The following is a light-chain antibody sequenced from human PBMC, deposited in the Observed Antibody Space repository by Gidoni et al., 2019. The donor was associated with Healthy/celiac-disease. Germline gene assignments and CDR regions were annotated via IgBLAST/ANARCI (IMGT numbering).Light chain of an antibody. Sequence: EIVMTQSPATLSVSPGERATLSCRASQSVSSNLAWYQQKPGQAPRLLIYGASTRATGIPARFSGSGSGTEFTLTISSLQSEDFAVYYCQQYNNWLLFTFXPXTKVXIK. CDR1: QSVSSN. CDR2: GAS. J-gene: IGKJ3*01. CDR3: QQYNNWLLFT. V-gene: IGKV3-15*01.